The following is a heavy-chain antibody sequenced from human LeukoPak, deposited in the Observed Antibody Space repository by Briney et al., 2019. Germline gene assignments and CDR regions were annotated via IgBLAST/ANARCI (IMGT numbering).Heavy chain of an antibody. CDR3: ARGRVSSSTWYSTYYYYFYMDV. Sequence: SETLSLTCSVSDDSITMYYWTWIRQPPGKGLEWIGYVDHTGSTNFNPSLNGRVSISRDTTKNLFSLRLRSVTAADTAVYFCARGRVSSSTWYSTYYYYFYMDVWGKGITVTVSS. CDR1: DDSITMYY. CDR2: VDHTGST. D-gene: IGHD1-1*01. V-gene: IGHV4-59*01. J-gene: IGHJ6*03.